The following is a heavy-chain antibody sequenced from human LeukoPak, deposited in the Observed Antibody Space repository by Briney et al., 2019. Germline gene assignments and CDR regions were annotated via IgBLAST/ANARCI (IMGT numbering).Heavy chain of an antibody. CDR1: GGSISSSNW. D-gene: IGHD6-13*01. V-gene: IGHV4-4*02. Sequence: PSGTLSLTCAVSGGSISSSNWWSWVRRPPGKGLEWIGEIYHSGSTNYNPSLKSRVTISVDTSKNHFSLNLSSVTAADTAVYHCARGRSSSWYNFDYWGQGSLVTVSS. CDR3: ARGRSSSWYNFDY. CDR2: IYHSGST. J-gene: IGHJ4*02.